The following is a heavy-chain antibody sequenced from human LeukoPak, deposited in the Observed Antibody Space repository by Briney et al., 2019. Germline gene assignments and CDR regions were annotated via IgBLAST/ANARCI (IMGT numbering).Heavy chain of an antibody. CDR3: AKYCSGGNCYSGLY. CDR2: ISSGNSIL. V-gene: IGHV3-48*01. D-gene: IGHD2-15*01. J-gene: IGHJ4*02. Sequence: PGGSLRLSCAVSGFTFSAYSMNWVRQAPGKGLEWVSYISSGNSILYYADSVKGRFTISRDNSKNTLYLQMNSLRAEDTAVYSCAKYCSGGNCYSGLYWGQGTLVTVSS. CDR1: GFTFSAYS.